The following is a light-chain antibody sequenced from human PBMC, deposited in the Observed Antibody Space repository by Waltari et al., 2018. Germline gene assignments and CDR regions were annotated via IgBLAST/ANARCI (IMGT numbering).Light chain of an antibody. J-gene: IGLJ1*01. CDR2: AVN. Sequence: QSALTQPRSVSGSPGQSVTISCTGTSSDIGGYNAVAWYQKYPGKAPKLVIYAVNQRPSGVPDRFSGSKSGNTASLTISGLQAEDEAYYYCYSYAGSYTLYVFGTGTEVTVL. V-gene: IGLV2-11*01. CDR3: YSYAGSYTLYV. CDR1: SSDIGGYNA.